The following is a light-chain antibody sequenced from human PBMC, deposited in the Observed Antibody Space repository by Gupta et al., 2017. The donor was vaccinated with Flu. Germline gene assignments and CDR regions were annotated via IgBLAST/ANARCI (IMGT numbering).Light chain of an antibody. Sequence: IQMTQSPSSLSASVVDRVTITFHASQSIYNYLNWYQQKQGKAPKLLIYDASEVDKGVPSRFSGSGPGTXFTFTIXSPHPEEIATYYCQKENNLVGVFGXATKVQIK. CDR3: QKENNLVGV. V-gene: IGKV1-33*01. J-gene: IGKJ1*01. CDR2: DAS. CDR1: QSIYNY.